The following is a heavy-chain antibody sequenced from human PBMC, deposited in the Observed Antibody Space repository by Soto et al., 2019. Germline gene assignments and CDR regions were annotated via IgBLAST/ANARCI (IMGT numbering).Heavy chain of an antibody. Sequence: GGSLRLSCAASGFTFSTYSMTWVRQAPGKGLEWVAHITATGGNTYYADSVRGRFTISRDTSGNTLYLQMNSLRAEDTALYYCAKCMQAYWNYDAHHIWGQGTMVTVSS. D-gene: IGHD1-7*01. CDR3: AKCMQAYWNYDAHHI. CDR2: ITATGGNT. CDR1: GFTFSTYS. J-gene: IGHJ3*02. V-gene: IGHV3-23*01.